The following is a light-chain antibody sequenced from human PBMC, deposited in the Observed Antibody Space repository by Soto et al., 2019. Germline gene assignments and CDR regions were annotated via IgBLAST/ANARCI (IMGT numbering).Light chain of an antibody. CDR2: EVS. V-gene: IGLV2-14*01. CDR3: SSYTSSSTPYL. CDR1: SSDVGGYNY. J-gene: IGLJ1*01. Sequence: SVLTQPASVSGSPGQSITISCTGTSSDVGGYNYVSWYQQHPGKAPKLMIYEVSNRPSGVSNRFSGSKSGNTASLTISGLQAEDEADYYCSSYTSSSTPYLFGTGTKVTVL.